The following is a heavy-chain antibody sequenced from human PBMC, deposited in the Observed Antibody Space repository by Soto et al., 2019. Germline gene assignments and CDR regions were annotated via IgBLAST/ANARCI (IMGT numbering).Heavy chain of an antibody. D-gene: IGHD4-17*01. CDR1: GFTFFAYW. V-gene: IGHV3-74*01. J-gene: IGHJ5*02. Sequence: EVQLVESGGGLVQPGGSLRLSCAASGFTFFAYWIHWVRQVPGKGLVWVSRINSDGSHTSYADSVRGRFTISRDNSKNPVYPQMNSLTAEDTAVYYCAREGGYGDYAGENWFDAWGQGSLVTVSS. CDR3: AREGGYGDYAGENWFDA. CDR2: INSDGSHT.